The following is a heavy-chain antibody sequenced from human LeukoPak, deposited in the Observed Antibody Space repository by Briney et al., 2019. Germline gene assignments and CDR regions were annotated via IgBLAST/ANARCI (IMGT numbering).Heavy chain of an antibody. J-gene: IGHJ4*02. CDR3: ARGLGRTAMVTRGGVRFDY. CDR2: INPNSGGT. Sequence: ASVKVSCKASGYTFTGYYMHWVRQAPGQGLEWMGWINPNSGGTNYAQKFQGRVTMTRNTSMSTAYMELSSLRSEDTAGYYCARGLGRTAMVTRGGVRFDYGGQGTLVTVSS. V-gene: IGHV1-2*02. D-gene: IGHD5-18*01. CDR1: GYTFTGYY.